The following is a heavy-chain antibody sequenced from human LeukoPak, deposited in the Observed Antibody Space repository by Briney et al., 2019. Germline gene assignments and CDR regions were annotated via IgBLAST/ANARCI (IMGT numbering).Heavy chain of an antibody. CDR2: INPDGTST. V-gene: IGHV3-74*01. CDR1: GFTFSTYW. D-gene: IGHD6-19*01. J-gene: IGHJ4*02. CDR3: TRATAVAFDY. Sequence: PGGSLRLSCAASGFTFSTYWMHWVRQAPGKGLVWVSRINPDGTSTSNADSVKGRFTISRDSAKNTVYLQVNSLRAEDTAVYYCTRATAVAFDYWGQGTLVTV.